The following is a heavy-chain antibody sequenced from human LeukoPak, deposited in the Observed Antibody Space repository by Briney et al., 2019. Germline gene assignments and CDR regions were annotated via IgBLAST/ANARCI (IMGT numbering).Heavy chain of an antibody. CDR1: GGTFSSYA. CDR3: AREAAGATNPSQFDY. CDR2: IIPIFGTA. J-gene: IGHJ4*02. V-gene: IGHV1-69*01. D-gene: IGHD1-26*01. Sequence: ASVKVSCKASGGTFSSYAISWVRQAPGQGLEWMGGIIPIFGTANYAQKFQGRVTITADESTSTAYMELSSLSSEDTAVYYCAREAAGATNPSQFDYWGQGTLVTVSS.